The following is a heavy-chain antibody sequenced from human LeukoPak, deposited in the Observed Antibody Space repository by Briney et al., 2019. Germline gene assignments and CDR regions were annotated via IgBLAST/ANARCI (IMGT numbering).Heavy chain of an antibody. V-gene: IGHV3-11*01. J-gene: IGHJ4*02. CDR2: ISSSGSAK. D-gene: IGHD1-26*01. CDR3: ARVARGSYCDDY. CDR1: GFTFSDYY. Sequence: GGSLRLSCAASGFTFSDYYMSWIRQAPGKGLEWVSYISSSGSAKYYADSVKGRFTISRDNAKNSLYLQMNSLRAEDTAVYYCARVARGSYCDDYWGQGTLVSVSS.